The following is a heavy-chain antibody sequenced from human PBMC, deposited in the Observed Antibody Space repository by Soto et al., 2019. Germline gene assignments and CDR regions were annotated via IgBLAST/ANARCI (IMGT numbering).Heavy chain of an antibody. Sequence: GNLALTCAVSGGSISIGNWWSWVRQPPEKGLEWIGEIFHSGTTNYNPSLKSRVTILVDKSRNQFSLKLDSVTAADTAVYYCARDPRNTHSDFSSGYPGFFGYWGQGTLVTVS. D-gene: IGHD3-3*01. CDR1: GGSISIGNW. V-gene: IGHV4-4*02. CDR2: IFHSGTT. J-gene: IGHJ4*02. CDR3: ARDPRNTHSDFSSGYPGFFGY.